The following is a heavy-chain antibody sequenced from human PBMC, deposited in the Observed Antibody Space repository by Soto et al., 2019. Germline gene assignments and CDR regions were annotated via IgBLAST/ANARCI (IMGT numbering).Heavy chain of an antibody. CDR3: ARAGSGSYYSLRGYYYYGMDV. Sequence: PGGSLRLSCAASGFTFSSYAMHWVRQAPGKGLEWVAVISYDGSNKYYADSVKGRFTISRDNSKNTLYLQMNSLRAEDTAVYYCARAGSGSYYSLRGYYYYGMDVWGQGTTVTVSS. V-gene: IGHV3-30-3*01. CDR2: ISYDGSNK. J-gene: IGHJ6*02. D-gene: IGHD3-10*01. CDR1: GFTFSSYA.